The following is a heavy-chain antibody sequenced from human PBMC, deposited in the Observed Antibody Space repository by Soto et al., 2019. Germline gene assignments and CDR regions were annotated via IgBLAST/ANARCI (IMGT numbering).Heavy chain of an antibody. CDR1: GFTLSRYW. V-gene: IGHV3-74*01. D-gene: IGHD4-17*01. CDR2: INTDESVR. J-gene: IGHJ4*02. Sequence: EVQLVESGGGLVQPGGSLSLSCAASGFTLSRYWMHWVRQSPGKGLVWVSRINTDESVRSYADSVKGRFTVSRDNAKNTLYLQLNSLRAEDTAVYYCASTVTTDFDYWGRGTLVTVSS. CDR3: ASTVTTDFDY.